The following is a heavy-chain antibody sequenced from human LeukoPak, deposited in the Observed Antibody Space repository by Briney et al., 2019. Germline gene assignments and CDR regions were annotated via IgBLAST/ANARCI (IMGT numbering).Heavy chain of an antibody. V-gene: IGHV4-39*01. Sequence: SETLSLTCTVSGGSISSSSYYWGWIRQPPGKGLEWIGSIYYSGSTYYNPSLKSRVTISVDTSKNQFSLKLSSVTAADTAVYYCARHLQLWPDYWGQGNLVTVSS. D-gene: IGHD5-18*01. CDR2: IYYSGST. CDR3: ARHLQLWPDY. CDR1: GGSISSSSYY. J-gene: IGHJ4*02.